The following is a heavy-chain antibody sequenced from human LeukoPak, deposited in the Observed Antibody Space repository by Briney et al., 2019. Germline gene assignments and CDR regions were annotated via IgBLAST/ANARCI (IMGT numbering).Heavy chain of an antibody. V-gene: IGHV1-69*05. CDR1: GGTFSSYA. CDR3: ATRGEYYFDY. J-gene: IGHJ4*02. Sequence: PVKVSCKASGGTFSSYAISWVRQAPGQGLEWMGGIIPIFGTANYAQKLQGRVTITTDESTSTAYMELSSLRSEDTAVYYCATRGEYYFDYWGQGTLVTVSS. D-gene: IGHD3-10*01. CDR2: IIPIFGTA.